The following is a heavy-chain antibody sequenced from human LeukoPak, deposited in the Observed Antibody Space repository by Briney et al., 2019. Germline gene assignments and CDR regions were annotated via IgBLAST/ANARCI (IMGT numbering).Heavy chain of an antibody. V-gene: IGHV3-53*01. CDR1: GFTVSSNY. CDR3: AREVVRGVIDY. J-gene: IGHJ4*02. CDR2: IYSGGST. Sequence: PGGSLRLSCVASGFTVSSNYMSWVRQAPGKGLEWVSVIYSGGSTFYADSVKGRFTISRDNSKNTLYLQMNSLRAEDTAVYYCAREVVRGVIDYWGQGTLVTVSS. D-gene: IGHD3-10*01.